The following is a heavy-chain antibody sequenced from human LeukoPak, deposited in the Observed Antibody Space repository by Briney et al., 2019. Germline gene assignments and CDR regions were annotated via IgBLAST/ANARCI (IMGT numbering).Heavy chain of an antibody. CDR3: ARAAYYYDLSY. V-gene: IGHV4-38-2*02. CDR1: GYSISSGYY. J-gene: IGHJ4*02. Sequence: SETLSLTCTVSGYSISSGYYWGWIRQPPGKGLEWIGSIYHSGSTYYNPSLKSRVTISVDTSKNQFSLKLGSVTAADTAVYYCARAAYYYDLSYWGQGTLVTVSP. D-gene: IGHD3-22*01. CDR2: IYHSGST.